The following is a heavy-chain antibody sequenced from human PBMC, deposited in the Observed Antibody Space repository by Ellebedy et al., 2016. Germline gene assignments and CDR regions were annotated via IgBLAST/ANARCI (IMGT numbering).Heavy chain of an antibody. J-gene: IGHJ4*02. CDR3: ARDFGGYYYDSSANTALGDY. D-gene: IGHD3-22*01. CDR1: GFTFSSHA. CDR2: VVGSGERT. Sequence: GGSLRLSCEASGFTFSSHAMSWVRQAPGKGPEWVSAVVGSGERTFYADSVKGRFTISRDNAKNSLYLQMNSLRAEDTAVYYCARDFGGYYYDSSANTALGDYWGQGTLVTVSS. V-gene: IGHV3-23*01.